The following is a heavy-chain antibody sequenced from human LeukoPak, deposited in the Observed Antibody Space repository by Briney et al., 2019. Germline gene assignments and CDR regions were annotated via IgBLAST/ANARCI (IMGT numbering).Heavy chain of an antibody. D-gene: IGHD2-15*01. V-gene: IGHV1-46*01. CDR3: ARTHCSGGSCYRGFDY. CDR1: GYTFTSYY. CDR2: INPLGGST. J-gene: IGHJ4*02. Sequence: GASVKVSCKASGYTFTSYYMHWVRQAPGQGLDWMGIINPLGGSTTYAQKFQGRVTMTRDTSSGTVYMELSSLRSEDTALYYCARTHCSGGSCYRGFDYWGQGTLVTVSS.